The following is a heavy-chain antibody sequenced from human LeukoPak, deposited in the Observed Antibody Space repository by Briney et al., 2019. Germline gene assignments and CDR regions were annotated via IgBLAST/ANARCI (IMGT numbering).Heavy chain of an antibody. J-gene: IGHJ3*02. D-gene: IGHD3-3*01. Sequence: GASVKVSCKASGYTFTSYGISWVRQAPGQGLEWMGWISAYNGNTNYAQKLQGRVTMTRDTSTSTVYMELSSLRSEDTAVYYCARDLVLGQTIIPSSWAFDIWGQGTMVTVSS. CDR3: ARDLVLGQTIIPSSWAFDI. V-gene: IGHV1-18*01. CDR2: ISAYNGNT. CDR1: GYTFTSYG.